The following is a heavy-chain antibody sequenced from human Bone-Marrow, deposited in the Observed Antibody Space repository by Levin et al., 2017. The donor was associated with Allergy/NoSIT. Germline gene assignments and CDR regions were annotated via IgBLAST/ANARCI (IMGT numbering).Heavy chain of an antibody. CDR1: GFTFSRYS. J-gene: IGHJ4*01. CDR2: ISRSSSTI. V-gene: IGHV3-48*02. Sequence: GESLKISCAASGFTFSRYSMNWVRQAPGRGLEWVSYISRSSSTISYADSVKGRFTISRDNAKNSLYLQMNSLRDEDTAVYYCARPDCSGTSCYSFFDSWGHGTLVTVSS. D-gene: IGHD2-2*01. CDR3: ARPDCSGTSCYSFFDS.